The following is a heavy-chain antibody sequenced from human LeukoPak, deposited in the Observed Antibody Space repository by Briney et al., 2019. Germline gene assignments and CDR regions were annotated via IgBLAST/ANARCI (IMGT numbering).Heavy chain of an antibody. Sequence: GGSLRLSCAESGFTYSSYGMQWVRQAPGKALEWVAFLRYDGNNKYYADSVKGRFTLSRDTPKNTLYLQMNSLRAEDTAVYYCAKGHDYGDYTFDSWGQGTLVTVSS. CDR1: GFTYSSYG. J-gene: IGHJ4*02. D-gene: IGHD4-17*01. V-gene: IGHV3-30*02. CDR3: AKGHDYGDYTFDS. CDR2: LRYDGNNK.